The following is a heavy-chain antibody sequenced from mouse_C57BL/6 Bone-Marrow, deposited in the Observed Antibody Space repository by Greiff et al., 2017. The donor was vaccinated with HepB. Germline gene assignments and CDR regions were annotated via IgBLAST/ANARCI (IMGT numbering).Heavy chain of an antibody. V-gene: IGHV1-82*01. CDR1: GYTFTSYG. Sequence: QVQLQQSGAELARPGASVKLSCKASGYTFTSYGISWVKQRPGKGLEWIGRIYPGDGDTNYTGKFKGTATLTADKSSSTAYLQLSSLTSDDSAVYFCATLAANWYFDVWGTGTTVTVSS. CDR2: IYPGDGDT. J-gene: IGHJ1*03. CDR3: ATLAANWYFDV.